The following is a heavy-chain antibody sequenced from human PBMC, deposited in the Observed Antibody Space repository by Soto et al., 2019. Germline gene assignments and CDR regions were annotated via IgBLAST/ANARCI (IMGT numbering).Heavy chain of an antibody. D-gene: IGHD3-10*01. V-gene: IGHV4-30-2*01. Sequence: QLQLQESGSGLVKPSQTLSLTCVVSGGSISSGGYSWSWIRQPPGKGLEWIGYIHHSGSTYHNPSLKSRVTISVDRXXNQXXXXXSSVTXXXXXXXXXARVNYYGSGNYDESWFDPWGQGTLVTVSS. CDR3: ARVNYYGSGNYDESWFDP. CDR1: GGSISSGGYS. J-gene: IGHJ5*02. CDR2: IHHSGST.